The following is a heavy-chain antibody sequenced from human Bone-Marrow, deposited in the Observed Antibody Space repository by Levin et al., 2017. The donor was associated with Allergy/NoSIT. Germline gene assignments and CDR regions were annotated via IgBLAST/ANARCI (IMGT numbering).Heavy chain of an antibody. CDR3: AREFLGMDV. CDR2: ISSSGTTI. V-gene: IGHV3-48*03. Sequence: PGGSLRLSCVVSGFTLSDYEMNWVRQIPGKGLECVSYISSSGTTIHYADSVRGRFTISRDSAKNSLSLQMRSLRVEDTAVYYCAREFLGMDVWGKGTTVTVSS. J-gene: IGHJ6*04. CDR1: GFTLSDYE. D-gene: IGHD3-3*01.